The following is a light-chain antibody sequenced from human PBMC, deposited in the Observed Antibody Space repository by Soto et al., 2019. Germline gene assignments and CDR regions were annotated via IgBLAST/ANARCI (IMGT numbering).Light chain of an antibody. CDR3: QQYNDWPQT. J-gene: IGKJ1*01. CDR1: QTIGGD. V-gene: IGKV3-15*01. Sequence: EIVLTQSPATLSVFPGEAATLSCRASQTIGGDLAWYQQKPGQGPRLLISGASTRATGIPARFSGSGSGTEFTLTINSVQSEDFALYYCQQYNDWPQTFGQGTKVEIK. CDR2: GAS.